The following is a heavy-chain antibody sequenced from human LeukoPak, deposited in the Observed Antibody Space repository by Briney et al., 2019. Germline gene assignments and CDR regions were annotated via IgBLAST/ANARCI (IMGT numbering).Heavy chain of an antibody. J-gene: IGHJ4*02. CDR1: GYTFSSYG. D-gene: IGHD3-10*01. CDR3: ARDSIDGSGTYYNDSPDY. CDR2: ISAYNGNT. Sequence: ASVKVSCKASGYTFSSYGISWVRQAPGQGLEWMGWISAYNGNTDYGQNLRGRLIMTTDTSTSTAYMELRSLRSDDTAVYYRARDSIDGSGTYYNDSPDYWGQGTLVTVSS. V-gene: IGHV1-18*01.